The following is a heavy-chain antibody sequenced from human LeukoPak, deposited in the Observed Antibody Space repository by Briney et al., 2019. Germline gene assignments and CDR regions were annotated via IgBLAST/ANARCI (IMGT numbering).Heavy chain of an antibody. CDR1: GFTFSNYA. V-gene: IGHV3-30-3*01. J-gene: IGHJ4*02. CDR3: ARAWRASYYPFDY. D-gene: IGHD1-26*01. Sequence: GGSLRLSCAASGFTFSNYAMHWVRQAPGKGLEWVAVISYDGSNKYYADSVKGRFTISRDNSKNTLYLQMNNLRAEDTAVYYCARAWRASYYPFDYWGQGTLVTVSS. CDR2: ISYDGSNK.